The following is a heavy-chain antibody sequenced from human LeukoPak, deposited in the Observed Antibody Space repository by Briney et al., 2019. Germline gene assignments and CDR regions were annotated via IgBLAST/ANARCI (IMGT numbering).Heavy chain of an antibody. Sequence: GGSLRLSCEASGFTFGSHAMDCVRQAPGKGLEWVAGIFGSGGSPHYADSVKGRFTISRDNSRNTVYLQINSLRADDTAVYYCGKTTVGYSSGQKPAWPVDYWGQGTLVTVSS. D-gene: IGHD5-18*01. CDR2: IFGSGGSP. CDR1: GFTFGSHA. V-gene: IGHV3-23*01. CDR3: GKTTVGYSSGQKPAWPVDY. J-gene: IGHJ4*02.